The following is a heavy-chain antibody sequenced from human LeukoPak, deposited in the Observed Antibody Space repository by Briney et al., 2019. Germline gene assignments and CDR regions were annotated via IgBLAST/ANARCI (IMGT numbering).Heavy chain of an antibody. CDR2: ISYDGSNK. J-gene: IGHJ4*02. D-gene: IGHD4-17*01. CDR3: ARTLNYGDYVSDY. CDR1: GFTFSSYA. Sequence: GRSLRLSCAASGFTFSSYAMHWVRQAPGKGLEWVAVISYDGSNKYYADSVKGRFTISRDNPKNTLYLQMNSLRAEDTAVYYCARTLNYGDYVSDYWGQGTLVTVSS. V-gene: IGHV3-30-3*01.